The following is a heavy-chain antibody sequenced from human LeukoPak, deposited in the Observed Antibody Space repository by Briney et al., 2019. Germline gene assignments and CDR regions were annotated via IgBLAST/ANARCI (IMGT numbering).Heavy chain of an antibody. D-gene: IGHD1-1*01. CDR1: GGSISSSSYY. Sequence: PSETLSLTCTVSGGSISSSSYYWSWIRQPPGKGLEWIGSIYYSGSTYYNPSLKSRVTISVDTSKNQFSLKLSSVTAADTAVYYCAREPKTGTLLVDVWGKGTTVTVSS. V-gene: IGHV4-39*07. CDR2: IYYSGST. CDR3: AREPKTGTLLVDV. J-gene: IGHJ6*04.